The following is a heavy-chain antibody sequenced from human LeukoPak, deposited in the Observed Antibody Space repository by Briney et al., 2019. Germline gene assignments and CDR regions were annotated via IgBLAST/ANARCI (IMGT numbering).Heavy chain of an antibody. V-gene: IGHV3-48*01. D-gene: IGHD3-22*01. CDR3: ATWTYSDSSGYYYFEY. CDR2: ISSSSSTI. CDR1: GFTFSSYS. Sequence: GGSLRLSCAASGFTFSSYSMNWVRQAPGKGLEWVSYISSSSSTIYYADSVKGRFTISRDNAKNSLYLQMNSLRAEDTAVYYCATWTYSDSSGYYYFEYWGQGALVTVSS. J-gene: IGHJ4*02.